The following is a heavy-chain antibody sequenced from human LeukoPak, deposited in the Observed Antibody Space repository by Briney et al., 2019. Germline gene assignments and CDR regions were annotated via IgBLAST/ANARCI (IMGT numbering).Heavy chain of an antibody. V-gene: IGHV4-34*01. CDR3: ARGFWGAWFKSHPFDY. Sequence: SETLSLTCAVYGGSFSGYYWTWIRQPPGKGLEWIGEINHSGSTNYNPSLKSRVTISVDTSKNQFSLKLSSVTAADTAVYYCARGFWGAWFKSHPFDYWGQGTLVTVSS. CDR2: INHSGST. D-gene: IGHD3-9*01. J-gene: IGHJ4*02. CDR1: GGSFSGYY.